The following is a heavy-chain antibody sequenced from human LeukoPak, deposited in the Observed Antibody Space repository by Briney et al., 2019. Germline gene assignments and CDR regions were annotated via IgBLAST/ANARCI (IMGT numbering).Heavy chain of an antibody. CDR1: GGSISSSSYY. D-gene: IGHD3-3*01. J-gene: IGHJ4*02. Sequence: PSGTLSLTCTVSGGSISSSSYYWGWIRQPPGKGPEWIGNHYYSASTYYNPSLKSRVTISVDTSKNQFSLKVSSVTAADTAVYYCARLPLLRFLEWWYYFDYWGQGTLVTVSS. CDR2: HYYSAST. V-gene: IGHV4-39*01. CDR3: ARLPLLRFLEWWYYFDY.